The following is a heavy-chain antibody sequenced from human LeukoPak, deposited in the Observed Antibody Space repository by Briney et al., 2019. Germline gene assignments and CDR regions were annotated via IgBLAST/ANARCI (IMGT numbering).Heavy chain of an antibody. Sequence: PGGSLRLSCAASGFTFSSYSMNWVRQAPGKGLEWVSYISSSSSTIYFADSVKGRVTISRDNSKNTLFLQMNSLRAEDTAVYYCAKDVGAFCSTTSCYSFFFDYWGQGTLVTVSS. J-gene: IGHJ4*02. CDR3: AKDVGAFCSTTSCYSFFFDY. CDR1: GFTFSSYS. CDR2: ISSSSSTI. V-gene: IGHV3-48*01. D-gene: IGHD2-2*02.